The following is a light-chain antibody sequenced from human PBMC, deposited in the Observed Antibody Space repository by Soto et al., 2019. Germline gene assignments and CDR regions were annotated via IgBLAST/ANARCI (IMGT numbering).Light chain of an antibody. CDR1: QSISNS. CDR2: AAS. J-gene: IGKJ1*01. Sequence: DIQLTQSPSSLSASIGDRVTITCRASQSISNSLNWYQQKPGKAPKLLIYAASSLESGVPSRFSGSGSGTDFTLTISRLEPEDFAAYYCQQYSSSPRTFGQGTKVDI. V-gene: IGKV1-39*01. CDR3: QQYSSSPRT.